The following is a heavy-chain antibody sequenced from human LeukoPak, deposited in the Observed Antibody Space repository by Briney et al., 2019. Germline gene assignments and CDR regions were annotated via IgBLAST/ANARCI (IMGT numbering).Heavy chain of an antibody. Sequence: PSETLSLTCTVSGGSISSHYWSWIWQPPGKGLEWIGYIYYSGSTNYNPSLKSRVTISVDTSKNQFSLKLSSVTAADTAVYYCARANYDFWSGYPIYFDYWGQGTLVTVSS. CDR3: ARANYDFWSGYPIYFDY. CDR1: GGSISSHY. J-gene: IGHJ4*02. D-gene: IGHD3-3*01. CDR2: IYYSGST. V-gene: IGHV4-59*11.